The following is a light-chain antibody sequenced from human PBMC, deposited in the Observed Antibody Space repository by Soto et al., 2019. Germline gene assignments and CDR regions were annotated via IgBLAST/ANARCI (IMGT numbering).Light chain of an antibody. V-gene: IGKV3-11*01. Sequence: EIVFTQSPATLSLSPGERATLSCRASQSVSSYLAWYQQKPGQAPRLLIYDASNRATGIPARFSGSGSGTDFTLTISSLEXEDFAVYYCQQRSNWPPLLTFGGGTKVDIK. CDR1: QSVSSY. CDR3: QQRSNWPPLLT. J-gene: IGKJ4*01. CDR2: DAS.